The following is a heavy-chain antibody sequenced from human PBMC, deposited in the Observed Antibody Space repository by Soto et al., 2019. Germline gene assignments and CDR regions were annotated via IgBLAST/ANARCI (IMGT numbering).Heavy chain of an antibody. V-gene: IGHV3-15*07. Sequence: EVQLVESGGGLVKPGGSLRLSCAASGFIFNDVWMNWVRQAPGKGLEWVGRIKTKTDGETTDYAAPVKGRFSISRDDSKTTGYLQMTSLKTDDTAVYYCTPSSWFTYWGQGNLVTVSS. CDR3: TPSSWFTY. CDR1: GFIFNDVW. D-gene: IGHD2-2*01. J-gene: IGHJ4*02. CDR2: IKTKTDGETT.